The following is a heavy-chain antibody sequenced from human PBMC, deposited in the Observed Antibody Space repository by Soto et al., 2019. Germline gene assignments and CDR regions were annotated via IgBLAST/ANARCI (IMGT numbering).Heavy chain of an antibody. CDR3: ARDSGFLDVADSDDS. J-gene: IGHJ5*01. CDR2: IGRRGDAT. V-gene: IGHV3-23*01. D-gene: IGHD1-26*01. CDR1: GFTFSYYG. Sequence: EVQLLESGGGLVQPGGSLRLSCEASGFTFSYYGLTWVRQAPGRGLEWVSSIGRRGDATFYADSVRGRFSISRDNSKNTVTRQLDRLRGEDTARYYCARDSGFLDVADSDDSWGHGTQVTVSS.